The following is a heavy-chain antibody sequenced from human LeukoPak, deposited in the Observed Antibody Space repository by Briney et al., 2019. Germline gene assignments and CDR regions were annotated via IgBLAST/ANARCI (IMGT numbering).Heavy chain of an antibody. CDR1: GFTFSNYG. CDR2: ISFDGNTK. V-gene: IGHV3-30*18. Sequence: PGRSLRLSCAASGFTFSNYGMHWVRQAPGKGLEWVAVISFDGNTKYFRDSVKGRFTISRDNSNPTTYLQMTSLRPEDTAVYYCAKAVTTEGRNFDYWGQGTLVTVSS. J-gene: IGHJ4*02. D-gene: IGHD4-11*01. CDR3: AKAVTTEGRNFDY.